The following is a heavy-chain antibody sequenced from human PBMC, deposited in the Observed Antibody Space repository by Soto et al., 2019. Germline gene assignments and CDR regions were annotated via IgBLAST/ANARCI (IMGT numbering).Heavy chain of an antibody. V-gene: IGHV3-74*01. CDR1: GFTFSMYW. Sequence: GGSLRLCFVVSGFTFSMYWMHWVRQVPGQGPFWVSRISDDGTTTNYADSVRGRFTISRDNSKNTLYLQMNNLKPEETAIYYCTRGTRADSSGTGAHRGQVTLVTVSS. CDR2: ISDDGTTT. CDR3: TRGTRADSSGTGAH. J-gene: IGHJ4*02. D-gene: IGHD1-26*01.